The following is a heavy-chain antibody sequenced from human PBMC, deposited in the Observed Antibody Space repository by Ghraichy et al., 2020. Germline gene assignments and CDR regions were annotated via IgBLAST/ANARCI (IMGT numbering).Heavy chain of an antibody. V-gene: IGHV3-21*01. CDR2: ISSSSSYI. CDR3: ARPVVVAATGFDY. J-gene: IGHJ4*02. D-gene: IGHD2-15*01. CDR1: GFTFSSYS. Sequence: GGSLRLSCAASGFTFSSYSMNWVRQAPGKGLEWVSSISSSSSYIYYADSVKGRFTISRDNAKNSLYLQMNSLRAEDTAVYYCARPVVVAATGFDYWGQGTLVTVSS.